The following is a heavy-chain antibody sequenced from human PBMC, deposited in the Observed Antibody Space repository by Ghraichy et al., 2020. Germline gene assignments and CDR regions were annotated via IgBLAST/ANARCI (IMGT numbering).Heavy chain of an antibody. CDR3: ARVNHSNPPWYYYYMDV. Sequence: ASVKVSCKASGYTFTSYGISWVRQAPGQGLEWMGWISAYNGNTNYAQKLQGRVTMTTDTSTSTAYMELRSLRSDDTAVYSCARVNHSNPPWYYYYMDVWGKGTTVTVSS. D-gene: IGHD4-11*01. J-gene: IGHJ6*03. V-gene: IGHV1-18*01. CDR2: ISAYNGNT. CDR1: GYTFTSYG.